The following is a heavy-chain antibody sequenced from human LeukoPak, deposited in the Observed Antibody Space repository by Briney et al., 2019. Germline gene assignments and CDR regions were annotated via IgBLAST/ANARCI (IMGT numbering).Heavy chain of an antibody. D-gene: IGHD6-19*01. CDR2: ISGSGGST. V-gene: IGHV3-23*01. CDR3: AKDGYSSGWYSGAGPDY. J-gene: IGHJ4*02. CDR1: GFTFSSYA. Sequence: GGSLRLSCAASGFTFSSYAMSWVRQAPGKGLEWVSAISGSGGSTYYADSGKGRFTISRDNSKNTLYLQMNSLRAEDTAVYYCAKDGYSSGWYSGAGPDYWGQGTLVTVSS.